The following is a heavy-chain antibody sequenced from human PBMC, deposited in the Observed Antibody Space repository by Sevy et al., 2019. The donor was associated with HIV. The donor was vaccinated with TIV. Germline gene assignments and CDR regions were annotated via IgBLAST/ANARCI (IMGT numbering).Heavy chain of an antibody. Sequence: GGSLRLSCAASGFTFSSYWMSWVRQAPGKGLEWVANIKQDGSEKYYVDSVKGRFTISRDSAKNSLYLQMNSLRAEDTVVYDCARGSAYYDFWSGPFNYYYYYGMDVWGQGTTVTVSS. CDR2: IKQDGSEK. J-gene: IGHJ6*02. CDR1: GFTFSSYW. V-gene: IGHV3-7*03. D-gene: IGHD3-3*01. CDR3: ARGSAYYDFWSGPFNYYYYYGMDV.